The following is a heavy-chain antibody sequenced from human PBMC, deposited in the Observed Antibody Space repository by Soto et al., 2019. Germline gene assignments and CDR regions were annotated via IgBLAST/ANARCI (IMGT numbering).Heavy chain of an antibody. CDR1: GFTFSNYA. J-gene: IGHJ4*02. Sequence: GGSLRLSCAASGFTFSNYAMTWVRQAPGKGLEWVSTITSGGSTFFADSVEGRFTISRDNSKNTLYLQMNSLRAEDTAVYYCASSRITMIVVVITLDYWGQGTLVTVSS. D-gene: IGHD3-22*01. CDR3: ASSRITMIVVVITLDY. CDR2: ITSGGST. V-gene: IGHV3-23*01.